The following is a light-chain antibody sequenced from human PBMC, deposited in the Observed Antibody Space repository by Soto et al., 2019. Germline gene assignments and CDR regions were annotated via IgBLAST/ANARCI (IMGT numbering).Light chain of an antibody. V-gene: IGLV2-14*01. CDR2: EVT. Sequence: QSVLAQPASVSGSPGQSITISCTGTSSDVGAYIYVSWYQHHPGKAPKVMIYEVTNRPSGVSDRFSGSKSGNTASLTISGLQAEDEADYYCCSYTSSRNYVLGNGTKVTVL. CDR3: CSYTSSRNYV. CDR1: SSDVGAYIY. J-gene: IGLJ1*01.